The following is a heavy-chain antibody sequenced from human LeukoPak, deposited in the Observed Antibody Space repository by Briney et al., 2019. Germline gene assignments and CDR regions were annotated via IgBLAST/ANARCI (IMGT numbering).Heavy chain of an antibody. V-gene: IGHV3-23*01. J-gene: IGHJ4*02. D-gene: IGHD3/OR15-3a*01. Sequence: PGGSLRLSCAASGFTMSNYGVSWVRQAPGKGLEWVSGIRSAVDTTHYADSVKGRFIISRDNSKNTLSPQLNSLRPEDTALYYCAKHFCTGLDCSLFDSWGQGTLVTVSS. CDR2: IRSAVDTT. CDR1: GFTMSNYG. CDR3: AKHFCTGLDCSLFDS.